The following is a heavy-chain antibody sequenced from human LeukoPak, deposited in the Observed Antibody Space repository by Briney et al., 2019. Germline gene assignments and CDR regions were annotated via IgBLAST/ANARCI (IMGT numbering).Heavy chain of an antibody. CDR2: VSGSGGTT. D-gene: IGHD4-17*01. V-gene: IGHV3-23*01. J-gene: IGHJ6*03. CDR3: ARAGYGDPNYYYYMDV. Sequence: GGSLRLSCAVSGFTFSSYGMSWVRQAPGKGLEWVSGVSGSGGTTYYADSVKGRFTISRDNSKNTLYLQMNSLRAEDTAVYYCARAGYGDPNYYYYMDVWGKGTTVTVSS. CDR1: GFTFSSYG.